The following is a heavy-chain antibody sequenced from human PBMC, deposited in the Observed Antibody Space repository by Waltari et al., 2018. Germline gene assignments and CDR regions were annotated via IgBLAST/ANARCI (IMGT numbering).Heavy chain of an antibody. V-gene: IGHV4-59*09. CDR3: AGGQGRYSYGYLLYYYGMDV. J-gene: IGHJ6*02. CDR2: ST. Sequence: STNYNPSLKSRVTISVDTSKNQFSLKLSSVTAADTAVYYCAGGQGRYSYGYLLYYYGMDVWGQGTTVTVSS. D-gene: IGHD5-18*01.